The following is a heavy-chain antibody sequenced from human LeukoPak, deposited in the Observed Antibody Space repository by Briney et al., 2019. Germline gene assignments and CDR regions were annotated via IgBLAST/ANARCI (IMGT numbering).Heavy chain of an antibody. Sequence: GGSLRLSCAASGFTFDRYSMNWVRQAPGRGLEWVSTISGNGYSTFYADSVKGRFTISRDNSNNTPYLRIHALRADDAALYYCARDFLWFGESSVGWGEGSLVTVSS. V-gene: IGHV3-23*01. D-gene: IGHD3-10*01. CDR2: ISGNGYST. CDR3: ARDFLWFGESSVG. CDR1: GFTFDRYS. J-gene: IGHJ4*02.